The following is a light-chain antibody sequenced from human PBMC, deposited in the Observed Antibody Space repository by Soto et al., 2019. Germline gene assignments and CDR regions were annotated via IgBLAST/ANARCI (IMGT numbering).Light chain of an antibody. J-gene: IGKJ1*01. CDR1: QSVSSSS. CDR2: GAS. V-gene: IGKV3-20*01. CDR3: QQYGSSLRT. Sequence: IVLTQSPGTLSFSPGQRATLSCRAIQSVSSSSLAWYQQKPGQAPRLLIYGASSRATGIPDRFSGSGSGTDFTLTISRLEPEDFAVYYCQQYGSSLRTFGQGTKVDIK.